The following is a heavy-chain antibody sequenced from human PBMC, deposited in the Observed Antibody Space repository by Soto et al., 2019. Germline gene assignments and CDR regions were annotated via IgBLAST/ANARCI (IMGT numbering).Heavy chain of an antibody. D-gene: IGHD1-26*01. Sequence: QVQLVQSGGEVKKPGSSVKVSCKASGGTFGRYTINWVRQAPGQGLEWMGRIIPVLNVANYAQKFQDRVTITADKSTSTAYMELSSLRSEDTAVYYCARSPPTISDYYFYMDVWGKGTTVPVSS. J-gene: IGHJ6*03. CDR3: ARSPPTISDYYFYMDV. CDR1: GGTFGRYT. V-gene: IGHV1-69*02. CDR2: IIPVLNVA.